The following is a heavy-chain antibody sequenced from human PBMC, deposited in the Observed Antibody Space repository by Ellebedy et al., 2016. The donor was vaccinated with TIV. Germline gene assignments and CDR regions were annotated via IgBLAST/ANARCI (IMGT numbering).Heavy chain of an antibody. Sequence: AASVKVSCKASGYTFTGYYMHWVRQAPGQGLEWMGWINPNSGGTNYAQKFQGRVTMTTDTSTSTAYMELRSLRSDDTAVYYCARGVTSSSCIFDYWGQGTLVTVSS. CDR3: ARGVTSSSCIFDY. J-gene: IGHJ4*02. D-gene: IGHD6-13*01. CDR1: GYTFTGYY. V-gene: IGHV1-2*02. CDR2: INPNSGGT.